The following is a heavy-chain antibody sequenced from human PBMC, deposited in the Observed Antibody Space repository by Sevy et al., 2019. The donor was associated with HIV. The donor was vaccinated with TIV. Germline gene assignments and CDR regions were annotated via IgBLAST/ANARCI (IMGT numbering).Heavy chain of an antibody. V-gene: IGHV1-69*13. CDR2: IIPMFGST. CDR1: GGTFSSYA. D-gene: IGHD6-19*01. J-gene: IGHJ4*02. Sequence: ASVKVSCKASGGTFSSYAISWVRQAPGQGLEWMGGIIPMFGSTNYAQNFQGRVTITADESTSTAYMELSSLRSEDTAVYYCARTRIVVAGTGFDYWGQGTLVTVSS. CDR3: ARTRIVVAGTGFDY.